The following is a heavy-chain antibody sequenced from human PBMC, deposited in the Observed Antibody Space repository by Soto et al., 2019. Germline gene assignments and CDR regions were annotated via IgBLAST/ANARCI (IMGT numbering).Heavy chain of an antibody. D-gene: IGHD5-12*01. Sequence: EVQLVESGGGLVQPGGSLRLSCAASGFTFRNYWMSWVRQAPGKGLEWVANIKQDGTEKNYVDSVRGRFTISRDNAKNSLDLQMNSLTAEVTAVYYCASVAIRGQGTLVTVSS. V-gene: IGHV3-7*01. CDR3: ASVAI. J-gene: IGHJ4*02. CDR2: IKQDGTEK. CDR1: GFTFRNYW.